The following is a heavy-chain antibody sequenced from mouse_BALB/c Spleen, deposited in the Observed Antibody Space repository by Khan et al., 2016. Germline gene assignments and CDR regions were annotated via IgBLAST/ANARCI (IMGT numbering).Heavy chain of an antibody. Sequence: QVQLKESGPGLVAPSQSLSITCTVSGFSFTSFGVHWVRQPPGKGLEWLGVIWPGGNTNYNSALMSRLNISKDNSKCQVFLKMNSLQTDDSGRYYCASAGTFDYWGQGTTLTVSS. CDR2: IWPGGNT. D-gene: IGHD3-3*01. J-gene: IGHJ2*01. CDR3: ASAGTFDY. V-gene: IGHV2-9*02. CDR1: GFSFTSFG.